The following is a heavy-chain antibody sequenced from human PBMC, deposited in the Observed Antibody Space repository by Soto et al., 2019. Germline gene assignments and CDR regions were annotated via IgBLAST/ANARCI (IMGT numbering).Heavy chain of an antibody. J-gene: IGHJ3*02. CDR2: IFSNDEK. D-gene: IGHD3-16*02. CDR1: GFSLSNARMG. CDR3: ARGRTYYDYVWGSDRYTDAFDI. V-gene: IGHV2-26*01. Sequence: QVTLKESGPVLVKPTETLTLTCTVSGFSLSNARMGVSWIRQPPGKALEWLAHIFSNDEKSYSTSLKSRLTSSNDTATSXXVXTXXNMDPVDRATYYCARGRTYYDYVWGSDRYTDAFDIWGQGTMVTVSS.